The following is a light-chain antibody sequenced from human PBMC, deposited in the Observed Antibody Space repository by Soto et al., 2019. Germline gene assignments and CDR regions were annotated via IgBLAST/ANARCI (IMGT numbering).Light chain of an antibody. V-gene: IGLV4-69*01. CDR3: QTWGTGIQV. CDR2: LNSDGSH. Sequence: QLVLTQSPSASASLGASVKLTCTLSRGHSNYAIAWHQRQPEQGPRYLMKLNSDGSHSKGDGIPDRFSGSSSGTERYLTISSLQSEDEADYYCQTWGTGIQVFGGGTKVTVL. J-gene: IGLJ2*01. CDR1: RGHSNYA.